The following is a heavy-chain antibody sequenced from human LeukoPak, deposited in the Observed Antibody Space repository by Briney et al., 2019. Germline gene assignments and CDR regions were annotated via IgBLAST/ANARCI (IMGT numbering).Heavy chain of an antibody. CDR2: IYYRGST. V-gene: IGHV4-59*01. CDR3: ARELDDYSNYDRWFDP. Sequence: PSETLSLTCTVSGGSISSYYWSWIRQPPGKGLEWIGYIYYRGSTNYNPSLKSRVTISVDTSKNQFSLKLSSVTAADTAVYYCARELDDYSNYDRWFDPWGQGTLVTVSS. D-gene: IGHD4-11*01. J-gene: IGHJ5*02. CDR1: GGSISSYY.